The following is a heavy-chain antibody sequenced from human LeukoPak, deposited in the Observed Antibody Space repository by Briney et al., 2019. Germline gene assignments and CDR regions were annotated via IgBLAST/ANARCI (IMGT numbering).Heavy chain of an antibody. Sequence: SETLSLTCTVSGGSISTYYWSWIRQPPGKGLEWIGEINHSGSTNYNPSLKSRVTISVDTSKNQFSLKLSSVTAADTAVYYCARRVRSRMAARPGNWFDPWGQGTLATVSS. CDR2: INHSGST. CDR1: GGSISTYY. CDR3: ARRVRSRMAARPGNWFDP. D-gene: IGHD6-6*01. V-gene: IGHV4-34*01. J-gene: IGHJ5*02.